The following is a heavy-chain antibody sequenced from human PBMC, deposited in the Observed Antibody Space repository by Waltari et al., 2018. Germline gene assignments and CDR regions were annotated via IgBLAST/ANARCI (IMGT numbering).Heavy chain of an antibody. CDR3: ARTYGDPSYGMDV. CDR2: IYTSGST. J-gene: IGHJ6*02. V-gene: IGHV4-61*02. CDR1: GGSISSGSYY. Sequence: QVQLQESGPGLVKPSQTLSLTCTVSGGSISSGSYYWSWIRQPAGKGMEWIGRIYTSGSTNSNPSLKGRVTISVDTSKNQFSLKLSAVTAADTAVYYCARTYGDPSYGMDVWGQGTTVTVSS. D-gene: IGHD4-17*01.